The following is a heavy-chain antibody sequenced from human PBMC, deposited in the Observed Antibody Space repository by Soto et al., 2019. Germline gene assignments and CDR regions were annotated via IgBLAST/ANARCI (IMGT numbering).Heavy chain of an antibody. D-gene: IGHD6-6*01. J-gene: IGHJ3*02. CDR2: IYPSDSDT. CDR3: TPSRGQLAWHDAFDI. CDR1: GYNFAGYW. Sequence: GASLKISCQGSGYNFAGYWIAWVRQMPGKGLELMGIIYPSDSDTRYRPSFQGQVTISADKSISSAYLQWSSLRASDTAMYYCTPSRGQLAWHDAFDIWGQGTMVTVSS. V-gene: IGHV5-51*01.